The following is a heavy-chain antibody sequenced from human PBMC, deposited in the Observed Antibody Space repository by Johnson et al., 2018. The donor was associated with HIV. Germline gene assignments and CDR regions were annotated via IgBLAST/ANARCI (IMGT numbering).Heavy chain of an antibody. CDR1: GFTFSRYG. V-gene: IGHV3-30*03. CDR3: ARTYSQGLDAFDI. CDR2: ISYDGSNK. Sequence: VQLVESGGGVVQPGGSLRLSCVASGFTFSRYGMQWVRQAPGKGLECVAVISYDGSNKYYADSVKGRFTISRDNSKNTLYLQMNSLRAEDTAVYYCARTYSQGLDAFDIWGQGTMVTVSS. D-gene: IGHD6-13*01. J-gene: IGHJ3*02.